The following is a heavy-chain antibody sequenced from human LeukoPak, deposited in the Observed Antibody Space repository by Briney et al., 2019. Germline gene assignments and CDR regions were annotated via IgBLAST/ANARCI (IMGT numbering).Heavy chain of an antibody. CDR1: GGSFSGYY. J-gene: IGHJ4*02. D-gene: IGHD3-3*01. Sequence: KASETLSLTCAVYGGSFSGYYWSWIRQPPGKGLEWIGEINHSGSTNYNPSLKSRVTISVDTSKNQFSLKLSSVTAADTAVYYCAREGSYYDFWSGYRTPNYWGQGTLVTVSS. CDR3: AREGSYYDFWSGYRTPNY. CDR2: INHSGST. V-gene: IGHV4-34*01.